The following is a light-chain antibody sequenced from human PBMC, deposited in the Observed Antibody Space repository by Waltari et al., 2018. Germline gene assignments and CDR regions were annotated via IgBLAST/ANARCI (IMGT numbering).Light chain of an antibody. J-gene: IGKJ5*01. V-gene: IGKV1-5*03. CDR3: QQYNSYPIT. CDR1: QTIVGW. Sequence: DTQMTQSPSTLSASVGDRVPITSRASQTIVGWLAWYQQKPGKAPKLLIYQASSLESGVPSRFSGSGSGTEFTLTISSLQPDDFATYYCQQYNSYPITFGQGTRLEIK. CDR2: QAS.